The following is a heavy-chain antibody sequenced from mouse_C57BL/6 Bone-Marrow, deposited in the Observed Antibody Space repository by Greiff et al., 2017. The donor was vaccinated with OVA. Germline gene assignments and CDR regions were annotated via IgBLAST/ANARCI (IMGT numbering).Heavy chain of an antibody. CDR2: IRLKSDNYAT. J-gene: IGHJ4*01. D-gene: IGHD4-1*01. CDR1: GFTFSNYW. CDR3: TAELGLYYAMDY. Sequence: EVQRVESGGGLVQPGGSMKLSCVASGFTFSNYWMNWVRQSPEKGLEWVAQIRLKSDNYATHYAESVKGRFTISRDDSKSSVYLQMNNLRAEDTGIYYCTAELGLYYAMDYWGQGTSVTVSS. V-gene: IGHV6-3*01.